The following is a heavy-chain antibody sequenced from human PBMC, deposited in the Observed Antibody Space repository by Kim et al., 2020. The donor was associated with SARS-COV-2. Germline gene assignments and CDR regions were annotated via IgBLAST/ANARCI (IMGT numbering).Heavy chain of an antibody. D-gene: IGHD3-22*01. J-gene: IGHJ3*02. CDR1: GFTFSSYA. Sequence: SLRLSCAASGFTFSSYAMHWVRQAPGKGLEWVAIISYDGSHKYYADSVKGQFTISRDNSKNTLYLQMNSLRAEDTAVYYCARERWYYYDISGPPRSPRDDAFDIWGQGTMVTVSS. CDR3: ARERWYYYDISGPPRSPRDDAFDI. V-gene: IGHV3-30*04. CDR2: ISYDGSHK.